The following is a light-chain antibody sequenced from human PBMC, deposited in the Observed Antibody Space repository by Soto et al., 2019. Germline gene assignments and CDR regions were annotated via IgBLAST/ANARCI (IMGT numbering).Light chain of an antibody. Sequence: DIVLTQSPGTLSLSPGERATLSCRASEGVSSSYLAWYQQQPGQAPSLLIYGASSMATAIPDRFSGSGSGTDFTLTISRLEHEDFAGYDCLHFCSSLTFGGGTKVKI. V-gene: IGKV3-20*01. CDR2: GAS. J-gene: IGKJ4*01. CDR1: EGVSSSY. CDR3: LHFCSSLT.